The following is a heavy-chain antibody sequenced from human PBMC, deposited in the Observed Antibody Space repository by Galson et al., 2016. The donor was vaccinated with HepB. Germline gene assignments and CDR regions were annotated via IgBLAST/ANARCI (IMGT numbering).Heavy chain of an antibody. CDR3: ARGVGGYLGYGMDV. D-gene: IGHD3-22*01. Sequence: SLRLSCAASGITFSSKWMHWVRQAPGKGLVWVSRINGDGSTTNYVDSVKGRFTISRDNAKNMLYLQMNGLRAEDTAVYDCARGVGGYLGYGMDVWGQGTTGTVSS. V-gene: IGHV3-74*01. CDR2: INGDGSTT. CDR1: GITFSSKW. J-gene: IGHJ6*02.